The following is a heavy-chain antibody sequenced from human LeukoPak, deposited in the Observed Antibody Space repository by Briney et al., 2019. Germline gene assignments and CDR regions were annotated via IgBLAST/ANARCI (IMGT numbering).Heavy chain of an antibody. CDR2: ISMSSTYK. D-gene: IGHD3-10*01. CDR3: SFYGSGSLGGY. V-gene: IGHV3-21*01. Sequence: PGRSLRLSCAASGFIFSGYGMHWVRQAPGQGLEWISSISMSSTYKDYADSVKGRFTISRDNAKASLYLHMDSLRAEDTAVYYCSFYGSGSLGGYWGQGTLVTVSS. J-gene: IGHJ4*02. CDR1: GFIFSGYG.